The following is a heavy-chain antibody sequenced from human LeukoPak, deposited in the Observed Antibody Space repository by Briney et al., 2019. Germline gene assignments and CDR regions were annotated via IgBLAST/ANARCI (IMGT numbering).Heavy chain of an antibody. D-gene: IGHD5-24*01. CDR1: GGSFSGYY. J-gene: IGHJ4*02. V-gene: IGHV4-34*01. CDR3: ARDRDGYNQRRWDY. CDR2: INHSGST. Sequence: PSETLSLTCAVYGGSFSGYYWSWIRQPPGKGLKWIGEINHSGSTNYNPSLKSRVTISVDTSKSQFSLELSSVTAADTAVYYCARDRDGYNQRRWDYWGQGTLVTVSS.